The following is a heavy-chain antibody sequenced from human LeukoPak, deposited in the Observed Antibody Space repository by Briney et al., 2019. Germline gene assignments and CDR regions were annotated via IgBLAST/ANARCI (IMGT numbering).Heavy chain of an antibody. V-gene: IGHV3-21*01. Sequence: GGSLRLSCAASGFTFSSYHINWVRQAPGKGLEWVSSISSSSSYIYYADSVKGRFTISRDNAKNSLYLQMNSLRAEDTAVYYCARGGVRGVYYFDYWGQGTLVTVSS. D-gene: IGHD3-10*01. J-gene: IGHJ4*02. CDR1: GFTFSSYH. CDR2: ISSSSSYI. CDR3: ARGGVRGVYYFDY.